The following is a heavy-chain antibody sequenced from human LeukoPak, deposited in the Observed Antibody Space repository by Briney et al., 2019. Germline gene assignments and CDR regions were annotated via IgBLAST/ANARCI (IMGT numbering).Heavy chain of an antibody. J-gene: IGHJ3*02. Sequence: GASVKVSCKSSGGTFSSYAISWGRQAPGQGLEWMGGIIPIFGTANYAQKFQGRVTITADESTSTAYMELSSLRSEDTAVYYCARWMEYYYDSSGFHHGAFDIWGQGTMVTVSS. CDR2: IIPIFGTA. D-gene: IGHD3-22*01. CDR3: ARWMEYYYDSSGFHHGAFDI. CDR1: GGTFSSYA. V-gene: IGHV1-69*13.